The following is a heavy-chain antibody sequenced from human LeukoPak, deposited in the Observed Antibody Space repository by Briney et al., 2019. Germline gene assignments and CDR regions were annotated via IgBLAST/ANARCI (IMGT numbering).Heavy chain of an antibody. CDR1: GITFSSYA. V-gene: IGHV3-23*01. CDR3: AKDVRVSGWYVFDY. D-gene: IGHD6-19*01. J-gene: IGHJ4*02. CDR2: ISGSGGST. Sequence: GGSLRLSCAAFGITFSSYAMSWVRQAPGKGLEWVSGISGSGGSTYYSDSVKGRFTISRDNSKNTLYLQMNSLRAEDTAVYYCAKDVRVSGWYVFDYWGQGTLVTVSS.